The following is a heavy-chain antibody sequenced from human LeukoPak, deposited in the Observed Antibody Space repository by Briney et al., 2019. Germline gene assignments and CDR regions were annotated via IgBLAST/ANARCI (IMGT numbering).Heavy chain of an antibody. V-gene: IGHV3-21*01. CDR1: GFTFSSYS. J-gene: IGHJ6*02. Sequence: GGSLRLSCAASGFTFSSYSMNWVRQAPGKGLEWVSSISSSSSYIYYADSVKGRFTISRDNAKNSLYLQMNSLRAEDTAVYYCARDLGTMVRPDYRGYYYYGMDVWGQGTTVTVSS. CDR3: ARDLGTMVRPDYRGYYYYGMDV. CDR2: ISSSSSYI. D-gene: IGHD3-10*01.